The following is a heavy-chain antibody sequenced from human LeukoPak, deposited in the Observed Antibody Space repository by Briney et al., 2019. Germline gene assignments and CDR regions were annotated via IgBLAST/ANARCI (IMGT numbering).Heavy chain of an antibody. J-gene: IGHJ3*02. CDR2: IYSGGST. Sequence: GGSLRLSCAASGFTVSSNYMSWVRQAPGKGLEWVSVIYSGGSTYYADSMKGRFTISRDNSKNTLYLQMNSLRAEDTAVYYCAREDRVVVATTGKTDAFDIWGQGTMVTVS. D-gene: IGHD2-15*01. CDR1: GFTVSSNY. CDR3: AREDRVVVATTGKTDAFDI. V-gene: IGHV3-53*01.